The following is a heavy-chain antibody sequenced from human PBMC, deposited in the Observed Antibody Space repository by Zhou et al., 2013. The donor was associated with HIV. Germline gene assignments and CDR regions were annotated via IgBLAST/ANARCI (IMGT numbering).Heavy chain of an antibody. D-gene: IGHD2-8*02. CDR2: ILPGRDIT. CDR1: GGTFSSFA. Sequence: QVQLVQSGAEVKKPGSSVKVSCKASGGTFSSFAINWVRQAPGQGLEWMGRILPGRDITNSAQKFQDRVTISADKSTSTAYMELTTLRSEDTATYYCTILVAIISDHYYYMDVWGEGTTVTVSS. J-gene: IGHJ6*03. CDR3: TILVAIISDHYYYMDV. V-gene: IGHV1-69*04.